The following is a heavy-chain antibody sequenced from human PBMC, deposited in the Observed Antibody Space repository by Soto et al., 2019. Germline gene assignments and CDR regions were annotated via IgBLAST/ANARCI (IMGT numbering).Heavy chain of an antibody. J-gene: IGHJ4*02. Sequence: GGSLRLSCAASGFTFSSYGMHWVRQAPGKGLEWVAVIWYDGSNKYYADSVKGRFTISRDNSKNTLYLQMNSLRAEDTAVYYCARDRRKTGAPFDYWGQGTLVTVSS. V-gene: IGHV3-33*01. CDR1: GFTFSSYG. CDR3: ARDRRKTGAPFDY. CDR2: IWYDGSNK. D-gene: IGHD1-1*01.